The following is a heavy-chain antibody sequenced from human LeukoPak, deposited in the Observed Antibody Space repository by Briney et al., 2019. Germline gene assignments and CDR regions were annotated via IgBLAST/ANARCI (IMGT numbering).Heavy chain of an antibody. CDR3: ARQWTTVTDY. V-gene: IGHV4-39*01. D-gene: IGHD4-11*01. CDR2: IYYSGST. Sequence: PSETLSLTCTVSGGSISSSSYYWGWIRQPPGKGLEWIGSIYYSGSTYYNPSLTSRVTISVDTSKNQFSLKLSSVTAADTAVYYCARQWTTVTDYWGQGTLVTVSS. CDR1: GGSISSSSYY. J-gene: IGHJ4*02.